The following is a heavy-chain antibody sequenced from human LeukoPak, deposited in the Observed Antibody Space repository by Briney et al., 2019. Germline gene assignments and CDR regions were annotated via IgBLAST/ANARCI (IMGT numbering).Heavy chain of an antibody. Sequence: PGESLKISCKGSGYGFTSYWIGWVRQVPGKGLEYMGIIHPGDSDTRYSPSFQGQVTISVDRSSSTAYIQWSRLKASDTAMYYCATHPGGLQSGFDNWGQGTLVTVSS. CDR2: IHPGDSDT. V-gene: IGHV5-51*01. D-gene: IGHD5-24*01. CDR3: ATHPGGLQSGFDN. CDR1: GYGFTSYW. J-gene: IGHJ4*02.